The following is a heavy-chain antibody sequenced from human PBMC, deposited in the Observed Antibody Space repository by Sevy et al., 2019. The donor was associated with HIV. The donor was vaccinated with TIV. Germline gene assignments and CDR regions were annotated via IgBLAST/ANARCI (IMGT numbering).Heavy chain of an antibody. J-gene: IGHJ4*02. D-gene: IGHD1-1*01. CDR1: GYTLTELS. V-gene: IGHV1-24*01. CDR3: ATAPTTGTTNFDY. Sequence: ASGKVSCKVSGYTLTELSMHWVRQAPGKGLEWMGGFDPEDGETIYAQKFQGRVTMTEDTSTDTAYMELSSLRSENTAVYYCATAPTTGTTNFDYWGQGTLVTVSS. CDR2: FDPEDGET.